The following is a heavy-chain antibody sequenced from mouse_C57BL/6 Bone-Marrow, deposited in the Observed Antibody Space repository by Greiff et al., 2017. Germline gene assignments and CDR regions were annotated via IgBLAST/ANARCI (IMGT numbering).Heavy chain of an antibody. CDR3: ARHGTTVVATDY. V-gene: IGHV5-6*01. CDR1: GFTFSSYG. Sequence: DVHLVESGGDLVKPGGSLKLSCAASGFTFSSYGMSWVRQTPDKRLEWVATISSGGSYTYYPDSVKGRFTISRDTAKNTLYLQMSSLKSEYTAMYYCARHGTTVVATDYWGQGTTLTVSS. CDR2: ISSGGSYT. J-gene: IGHJ2*01. D-gene: IGHD1-1*01.